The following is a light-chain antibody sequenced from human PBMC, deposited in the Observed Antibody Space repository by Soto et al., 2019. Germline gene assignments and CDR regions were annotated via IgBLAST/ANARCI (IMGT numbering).Light chain of an antibody. CDR3: YSYAGSYTFYV. Sequence: QSVLTQPRSVSGSHGQSVTISCTETSSDVGGYNLVSWYQQHPGKAPKLMIYDVSKRPSGVPDRFSGSKSGNTASLTISGLQAEDEADYYCYSYAGSYTFYVFGTGTKVTVL. V-gene: IGLV2-11*01. CDR2: DVS. CDR1: SSDVGGYNL. J-gene: IGLJ1*01.